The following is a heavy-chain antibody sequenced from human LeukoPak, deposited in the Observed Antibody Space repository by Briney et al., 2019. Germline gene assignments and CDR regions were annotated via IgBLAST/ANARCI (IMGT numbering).Heavy chain of an antibody. D-gene: IGHD6-6*01. V-gene: IGHV1-8*01. J-gene: IGHJ4*02. CDR1: GYTFTSYD. CDR3: ARDWSIAARQRFGY. CDR2: MNPNSGNT. Sequence: GASVKVSCKASGYTFTSYDINWVRQATGQGLEWMGWMNPNSGNTGYAQKFQGRVTMTRNTSISTAYMELSSLRSEDTAVYHCARDWSIAARQRFGYWGQGTLVTVSS.